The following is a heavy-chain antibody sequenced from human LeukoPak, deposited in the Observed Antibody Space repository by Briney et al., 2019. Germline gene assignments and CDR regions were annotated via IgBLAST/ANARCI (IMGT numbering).Heavy chain of an antibody. V-gene: IGHV4-61*02. CDR2: IYTSGST. J-gene: IGHJ3*02. CDR1: GGSISSGSYY. Sequence: SQTLSLTCTVSGGSISSGSYYWSWIRQPAWKGLEWIGRIYTSGSTNYNPSLKSRVTISVDTSKNQFSLKLSSVPAADTAVYYCARDRDAFDIWGQGTMVTVSS. CDR3: ARDRDAFDI.